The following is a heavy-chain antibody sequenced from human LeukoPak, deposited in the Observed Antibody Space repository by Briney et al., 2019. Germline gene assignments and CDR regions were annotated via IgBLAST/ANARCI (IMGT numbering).Heavy chain of an antibody. V-gene: IGHV4-59*11. J-gene: IGHJ4*02. CDR2: ISDSGST. D-gene: IGHD3-22*01. Sequence: SETLSLTCVVSGGSLSTHHWSRIRQSPGRGLEWIGYISDSGSTNYNPSLKSRVTISVDTSKNQFSLMLSSVTAADTAVYYCARGYDSSAYYPFNYWGQGTLVTVSS. CDR3: ARGYDSSAYYPFNY. CDR1: GGSLSTHH.